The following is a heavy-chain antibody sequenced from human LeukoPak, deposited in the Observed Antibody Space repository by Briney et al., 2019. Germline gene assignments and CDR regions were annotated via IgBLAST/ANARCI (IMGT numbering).Heavy chain of an antibody. CDR2: IYYSGST. CDR1: GGSISSSSYY. Sequence: SETLSLTCTVSGGSISSSSYYWGWIRQPPGKGLEWIGSIYYSGSTYYNPSLKSRVTISVDTSKNQFSLKLSSVTAADTAVYYCARDLDGDYFGAFDIWGQGTMATVSS. V-gene: IGHV4-39*02. J-gene: IGHJ3*02. D-gene: IGHD3-10*01. CDR3: ARDLDGDYFGAFDI.